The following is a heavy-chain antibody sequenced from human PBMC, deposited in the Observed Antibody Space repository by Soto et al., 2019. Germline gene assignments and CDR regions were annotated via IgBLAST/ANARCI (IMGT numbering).Heavy chain of an antibody. Sequence: ASVKVSCKASGYTFTSYYMHWVRQAPGQGLEWMGIINPSGGSTSYAQKFQGRDTMTRDTSTSTVYMELSSLRSEDTAVYYCARQTYYYDSSGERPGFGYWGQGNLVTVSS. D-gene: IGHD3-22*01. J-gene: IGHJ4*02. CDR3: ARQTYYYDSSGERPGFGY. CDR2: INPSGGST. V-gene: IGHV1-46*01. CDR1: GYTFTSYY.